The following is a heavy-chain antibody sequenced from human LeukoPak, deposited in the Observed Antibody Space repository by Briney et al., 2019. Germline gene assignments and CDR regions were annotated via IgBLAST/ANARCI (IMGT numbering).Heavy chain of an antibody. D-gene: IGHD3-22*01. Sequence: GGSLRLSCAASGFTCSSYAMSWVRQAPGKGLEWVSAISGSGGSTYYADSVKGRFTISRDNSKNTLYLQMNSLRAEDTAVYYCAKDHVQVYYDSSGYAFDIWGQGTMVTVSS. CDR3: AKDHVQVYYDSSGYAFDI. J-gene: IGHJ3*02. CDR2: ISGSGGST. V-gene: IGHV3-23*01. CDR1: GFTCSSYA.